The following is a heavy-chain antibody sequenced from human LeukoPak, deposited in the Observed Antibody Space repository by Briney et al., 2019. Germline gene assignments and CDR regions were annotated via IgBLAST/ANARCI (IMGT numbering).Heavy chain of an antibody. V-gene: IGHV3-30-3*01. CDR1: GFTFSSYA. D-gene: IGHD1-14*01. Sequence: GGSLRLSCAASGFTFSSYAMHWVRQAPGKGLEWVAVISYDGSNKYYADSVKGRFTISRDNSKNTLYLQMNSLRAEDTAVYYCARRQTQPPHHLDYWGQGTLVTVSS. J-gene: IGHJ4*02. CDR3: ARRQTQPPHHLDY. CDR2: ISYDGSNK.